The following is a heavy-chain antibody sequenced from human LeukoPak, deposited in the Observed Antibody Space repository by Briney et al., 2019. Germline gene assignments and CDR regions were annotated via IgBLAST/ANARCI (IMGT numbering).Heavy chain of an antibody. J-gene: IGHJ5*02. CDR2: IYYSGST. CDR1: GGSISSGGYY. V-gene: IGHV4-31*03. D-gene: IGHD3-10*01. Sequence: SQTLSLTCTVSGGSISSGGYYWSWIRQHPGKGLEWNGYIYYSGSTYYNPSLKSRVTISVDTSKNQFSLKLSSVTAADTAVYYCARLTYYGSGLDPWGQGTLVTVSS. CDR3: ARLTYYGSGLDP.